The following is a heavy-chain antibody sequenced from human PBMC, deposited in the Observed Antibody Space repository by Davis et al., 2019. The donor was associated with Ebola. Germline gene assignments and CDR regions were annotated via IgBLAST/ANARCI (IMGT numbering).Heavy chain of an antibody. J-gene: IGHJ6*04. D-gene: IGHD3-3*01. CDR2: LYSGGST. V-gene: IGHV3-53*05. CDR3: AKSGLSFGVVKYHYGMDV. CDR1: GFLVTSNY. Sequence: GGSLRLSCAASGFLVTSNYMSWVRQAPGKGLEWVSLLYSGGSTYYADSVKGRFTISRDNSKNTLYLQMNSLRTEDTAVYYCAKSGLSFGVVKYHYGMDVWGKGTTVTVSS.